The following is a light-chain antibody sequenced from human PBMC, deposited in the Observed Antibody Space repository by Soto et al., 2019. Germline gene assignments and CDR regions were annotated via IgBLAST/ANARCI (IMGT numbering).Light chain of an antibody. CDR2: GAS. Sequence: EIVLTQSPGTLSLSPGERATLSCWASQSVSSNYLAWYQLKPGQAPRLLIYGASSSATGVPDRFSGSGSGTDFALTISRLEPEDFAVYYCQQYGSSPRTFGQGTKVDIK. CDR3: QQYGSSPRT. J-gene: IGKJ1*01. V-gene: IGKV3-20*01. CDR1: QSVSSNY.